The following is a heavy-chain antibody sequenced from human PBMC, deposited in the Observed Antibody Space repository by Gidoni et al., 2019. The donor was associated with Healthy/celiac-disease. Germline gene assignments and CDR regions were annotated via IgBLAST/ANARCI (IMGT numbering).Heavy chain of an antibody. J-gene: IGHJ6*02. CDR3: ARDHIVVVPAATIYYYGMDV. Sequence: QVQLQESGPGLVKPSQTLSLTCTVSGGSISSGGYYWSWIRQHPGKGLEWIGYIYYSGSTYHNPSLKSRVTISVDTSKNQFSLKLSSVTAADTAVYYCARDHIVVVPAATIYYYGMDVWGQGTTVTVSS. CDR2: IYYSGST. V-gene: IGHV4-31*03. D-gene: IGHD2-2*01. CDR1: GGSISSGGYY.